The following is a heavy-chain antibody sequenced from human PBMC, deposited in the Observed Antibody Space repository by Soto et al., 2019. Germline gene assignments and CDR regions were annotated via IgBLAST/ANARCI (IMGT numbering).Heavy chain of an antibody. Sequence: SETLSLTCTVSGGSISSYYWSWIRQPPGKGLEWIGYIYYSGSTNYNPSLKSRVTISVDTSKNQFSLKLSSVTAADTAVYYCARVEGYSYGYRGYFDYWGQGTLVTVSS. V-gene: IGHV4-59*01. D-gene: IGHD5-18*01. CDR1: GGSISSYY. CDR3: ARVEGYSYGYRGYFDY. CDR2: IYYSGST. J-gene: IGHJ4*02.